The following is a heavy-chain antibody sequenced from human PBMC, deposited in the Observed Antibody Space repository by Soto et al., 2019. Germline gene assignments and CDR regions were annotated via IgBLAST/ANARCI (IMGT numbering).Heavy chain of an antibody. D-gene: IGHD1-26*01. J-gene: IGHJ6*02. CDR3: AKGAGDRLSLGMDV. CDR1: GFSISDYG. CDR2: ISYDGNNT. Sequence: QVQLVESGGGVVQPGWSLRLSCAASGFSISDYGMEWVRQAPGKGLEWVALISYDGNNTYYADSVKGRFTISRDNSEDTLFLQMTGLRAEDTAVYYCAKGAGDRLSLGMDVWGQGTTVTVSS. V-gene: IGHV3-30*18.